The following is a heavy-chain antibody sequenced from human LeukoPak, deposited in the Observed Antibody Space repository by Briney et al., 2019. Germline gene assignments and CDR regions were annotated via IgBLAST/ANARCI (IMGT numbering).Heavy chain of an antibody. J-gene: IGHJ4*02. CDR2: ISGSGGST. D-gene: IGHD6-19*01. CDR1: GFTFSSYA. CDR3: ANQGRIAVAHEFDY. Sequence: GGSLRLSCAASGFTFSSYAMSWVRQAPGKGPEWVSAISGSGGSTYYADSVKGRFTISRDNSKNTLYLQMNSLRAEDTAVYYCANQGRIAVAHEFDYWGQGTLVTVSS. V-gene: IGHV3-23*01.